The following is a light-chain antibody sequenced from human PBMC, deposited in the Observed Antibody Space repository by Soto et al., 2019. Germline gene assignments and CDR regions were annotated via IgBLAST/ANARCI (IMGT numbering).Light chain of an antibody. J-gene: IGKJ5*01. CDR1: QSIISW. Sequence: DIQMTQSPSTLSASVGDRVTITCRASQSIISWLAWYQQRPGKAPNLLIYKASSLESGVPSRFSGSGSGTEFTLTISSLQHDDSATYYCQQYHGFPITFGRGTRLEIK. CDR3: QQYHGFPIT. CDR2: KAS. V-gene: IGKV1-5*03.